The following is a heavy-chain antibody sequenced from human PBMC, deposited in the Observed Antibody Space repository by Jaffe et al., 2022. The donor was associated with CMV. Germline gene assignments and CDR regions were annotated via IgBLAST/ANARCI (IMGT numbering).Heavy chain of an antibody. CDR1: GGSISSGGYY. Sequence: QVQLQESGPGLVKPSQTLSLTCTVSGGSISSGGYYWSWIRQHPGKGLEWIGYIYYSGSTYYNPSLKSRVTISVDTSKNQFSLKLSSVTAADTAVYYCARDSAYYYDSSGYYRFGAFDIWGQGTMVTVSS. CDR2: IYYSGST. V-gene: IGHV4-31*03. D-gene: IGHD3-22*01. CDR3: ARDSAYYYDSSGYYRFGAFDI. J-gene: IGHJ3*02.